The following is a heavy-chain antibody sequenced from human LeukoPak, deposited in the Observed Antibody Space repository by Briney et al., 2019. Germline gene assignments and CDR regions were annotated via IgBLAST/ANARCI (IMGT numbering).Heavy chain of an antibody. CDR2: IYHSGST. CDR1: GYSISSGYY. V-gene: IGHV4-38-2*02. CDR3: ARGRVSSSTWYSTYYYYFYMDV. D-gene: IGHD6-13*01. J-gene: IGHJ6*03. Sequence: PSETLSLTCTVSGYSISSGYYWGWIRQPPGKGLEWIGNIYHSGSTFYNPSLKSRVTISVDTSKNQFSLKLSSATAADTAVYFCARGRVSSSTWYSTYYYYFYMDVWGKGTTVTVSS.